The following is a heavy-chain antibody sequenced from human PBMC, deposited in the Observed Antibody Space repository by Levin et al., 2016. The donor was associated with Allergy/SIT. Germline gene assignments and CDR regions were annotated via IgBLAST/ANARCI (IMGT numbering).Heavy chain of an antibody. CDR3: ARDINTFQGNNWFDP. CDR2: ISAYNGNT. D-gene: IGHD3-16*01. V-gene: IGHV1-18*01. Sequence: WVRQAPGQGLEWMGWISAYNGNTNYAQKLQDRVTMTTDTSTSTAYMELRSLRSDDTAVYYCARDINTFQGNNWFDPWGQGTLVTVSS. J-gene: IGHJ5*02.